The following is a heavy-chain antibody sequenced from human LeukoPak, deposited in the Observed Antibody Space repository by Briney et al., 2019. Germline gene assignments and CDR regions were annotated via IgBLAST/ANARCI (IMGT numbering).Heavy chain of an antibody. CDR3: STLMVRGIINI. J-gene: IGHJ4*02. CDR2: IQSKTDGGTI. D-gene: IGHD3-10*01. V-gene: IGHV3-15*01. Sequence: GGSLRLSCAASGFAFSNAWMSWVRQAPGKGLEWVGRIQSKTDGGTIEYAAPVKGRFSISRDDSKTTLFLQMNSLKTEDTGVYYCSTLMVRGIINIWGQGTLVTVSS. CDR1: GFAFSNAW.